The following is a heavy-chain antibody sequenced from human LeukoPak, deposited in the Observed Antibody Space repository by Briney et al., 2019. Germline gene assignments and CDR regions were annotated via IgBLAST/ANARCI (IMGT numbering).Heavy chain of an antibody. D-gene: IGHD6-19*01. V-gene: IGHV1-18*01. CDR2: ISAYNGNT. Sequence: ASVKVSCKASGYTFTSYGISWVRQAPGQGLEWMGWISAYNGNTNYAQKLQGRVTMTTDTSTSTAYMELRSLRSDDTAVCYCARDSSYSSGWFNKQFDYWGQGTLVTVSS. CDR3: ARDSSYSSGWFNKQFDY. J-gene: IGHJ4*02. CDR1: GYTFTSYG.